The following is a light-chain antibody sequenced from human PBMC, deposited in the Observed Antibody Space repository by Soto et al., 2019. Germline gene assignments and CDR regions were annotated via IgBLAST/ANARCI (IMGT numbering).Light chain of an antibody. V-gene: IGKV2-28*01. J-gene: IGKJ3*01. CDR1: QSLLYRNRYNF. CDR3: TQSRHIPFT. Sequence: DGVMTQSPLSLPVTPGEPASLSCRSSQSLLYRNRYNFLDWYLQKPGQSPQLLIYLGSNRASGAPDRFRGSGSGTYFTLNITRVEAEDVIICCRTQSRHIPFTSGPRSKVDMK. CDR2: LGS.